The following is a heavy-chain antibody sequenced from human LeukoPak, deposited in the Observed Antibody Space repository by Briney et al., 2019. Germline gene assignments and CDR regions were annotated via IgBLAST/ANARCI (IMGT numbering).Heavy chain of an antibody. J-gene: IGHJ4*02. V-gene: IGHV4-39*01. Sequence: SETLSLTCTVSGDSIRSTSYYWGWIRQPPGKGLEWIGSIYYSGNTYYNPSLKSRVTIAVDTSKKQFSLTLNSVTAADTAVYYCARRKSFYDSSGYDHWGRGTLVTVS. CDR1: GDSIRSTSYY. CDR2: IYYSGNT. D-gene: IGHD3-22*01. CDR3: ARRKSFYDSSGYDH.